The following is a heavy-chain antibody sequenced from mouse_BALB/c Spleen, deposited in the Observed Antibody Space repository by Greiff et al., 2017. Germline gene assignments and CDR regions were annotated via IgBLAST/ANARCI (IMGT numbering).Heavy chain of an antibody. J-gene: IGHJ2*01. CDR2: INPSSGYT. V-gene: IGHV1-4*01. D-gene: IGHD1-1*01. Sequence: QVQLQQSGAELARPGASVKMSCKASGYTFTSYTMHWVKQRPGQGLEWIGYINPSSGYTNYNQKFKDKATLTADKSSSTAYMQLSSLTSEDSAVYYCARALITTVVATDSFDYWGQGTTLTVSS. CDR1: GYTFTSYT. CDR3: ARALITTVVATDSFDY.